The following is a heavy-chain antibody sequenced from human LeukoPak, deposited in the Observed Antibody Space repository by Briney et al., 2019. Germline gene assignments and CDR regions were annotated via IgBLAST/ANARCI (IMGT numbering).Heavy chain of an antibody. CDR3: ARGLYGGNPGPPHFDY. D-gene: IGHD4-23*01. CDR2: ITASGDST. J-gene: IGHJ4*02. V-gene: IGHV3-23*01. Sequence: GGSLRLSCAGSGFPFSSYPISWVRQPPGKGLEWVSAITASGDSTYSADSVKGRFTISRDNSRNTLFLEMSSLRAEDTAVYYCARGLYGGNPGPPHFDYWGQGTLVTVSS. CDR1: GFPFSSYP.